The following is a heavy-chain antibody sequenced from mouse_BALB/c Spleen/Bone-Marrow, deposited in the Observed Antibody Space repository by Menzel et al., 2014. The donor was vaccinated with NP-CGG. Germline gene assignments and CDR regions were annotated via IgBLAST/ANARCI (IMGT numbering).Heavy chain of an antibody. J-gene: IGHJ4*01. D-gene: IGHD2-10*02. V-gene: IGHV1-4*01. CDR2: INPSSGYT. CDR1: GYTFTSYT. Sequence: VQLQESGAELARPGASVKTSCKASGYTFTSYTMHWVKQRPGQGLEWIGYINPSSGYTNYNQKFKDKATLTADESSSSAYMQLSSLTSEDSAVYYCAYGNYGYAMDYWGQGTSVTVSS. CDR3: AYGNYGYAMDY.